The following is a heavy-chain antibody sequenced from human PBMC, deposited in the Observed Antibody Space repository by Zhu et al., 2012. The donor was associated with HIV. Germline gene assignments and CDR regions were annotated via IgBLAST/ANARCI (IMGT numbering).Heavy chain of an antibody. V-gene: IGHV4-30-4*08. Sequence: QVQLQESGPGLVKPSQTLSLTCTVSGGSISSGDYYWSWIRQPPGKGLEWIAYIHHSGTTYYNPSLKSRLSISIDTSKNQSSLRLSSVSAADTAVYFCARADGSGTYYYYYMDVWSKGPRSPSP. D-gene: IGHD3-10*01. CDR1: GGSISSGDYY. CDR3: ARADGSGTYYYYYMDV. J-gene: IGHJ6*03. CDR2: IHHSGTT.